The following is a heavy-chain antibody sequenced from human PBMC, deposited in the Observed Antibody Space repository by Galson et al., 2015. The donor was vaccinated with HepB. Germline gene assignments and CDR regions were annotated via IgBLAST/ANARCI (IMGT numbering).Heavy chain of an antibody. CDR3: ARDPPYYYDSSGYRFDY. J-gene: IGHJ4*02. Sequence: SVKVSCKASGYTFTSYGISWVRQAPGQGLEWMGWISAYNGNTNYAQKLQGRVTMTTDTSTSTAYMELRSLRSDDTAVYYCARDPPYYYDSSGYRFDYWGQGTLVTVSS. D-gene: IGHD3-22*01. CDR1: GYTFTSYG. V-gene: IGHV1-18*01. CDR2: ISAYNGNT.